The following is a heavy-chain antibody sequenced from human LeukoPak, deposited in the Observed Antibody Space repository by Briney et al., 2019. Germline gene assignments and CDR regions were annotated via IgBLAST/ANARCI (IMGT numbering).Heavy chain of an antibody. V-gene: IGHV4-4*02. Sequence: SGTLSLTCAVSGGSINNNKWWSWVRQPPGKGLEWIGEVYRSGDTNYNPSLKSRVAISVDTSKNQFSLKLSSVTAADTAVYYCATGGDGYNYNYWGQGTLVTVSS. J-gene: IGHJ4*02. CDR3: ATGGDGYNYNY. CDR1: GGSINNNKW. CDR2: VYRSGDT. D-gene: IGHD5-24*01.